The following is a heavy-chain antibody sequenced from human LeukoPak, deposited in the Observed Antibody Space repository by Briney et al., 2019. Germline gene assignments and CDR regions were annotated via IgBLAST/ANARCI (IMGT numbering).Heavy chain of an antibody. CDR3: TRHGWYGEQWLAYDY. Sequence: GGSLRLSCAASGFTFSGSAMHWVRQASGKGLEWVGRIRSKANSYATAYAASVKGRFTISRDDSKNTAYLQMNSLKTEDTAVYYCTRHGWYGEQWLAYDYWGQGTLVTVSS. J-gene: IGHJ4*02. D-gene: IGHD6-19*01. CDR2: IRSKANSYAT. V-gene: IGHV3-73*01. CDR1: GFTFSGSA.